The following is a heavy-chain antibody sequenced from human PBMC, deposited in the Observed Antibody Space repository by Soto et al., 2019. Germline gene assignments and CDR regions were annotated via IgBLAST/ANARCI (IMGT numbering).Heavy chain of an antibody. J-gene: IGHJ4*02. CDR3: ARVGYYGSGTYPGY. CDR1: GFTFSSYG. Sequence: QVQLVESGGGVVQPGRSLRLSCAASGFTFSSYGMHWVRQAPGKGLEWVAVIWYDGSNKYYADSVKGRFTISRDNSKNTLYLQMNSLRAEDTAVYYCARVGYYGSGTYPGYWGQGTLVTGSS. D-gene: IGHD3-10*01. V-gene: IGHV3-33*01. CDR2: IWYDGSNK.